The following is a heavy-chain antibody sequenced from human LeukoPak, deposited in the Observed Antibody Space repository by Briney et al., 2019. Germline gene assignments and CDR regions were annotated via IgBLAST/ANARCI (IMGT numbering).Heavy chain of an antibody. Sequence: PGGSLRLSCAASGFTFSSYGMHWVRQAPGKGLEWVAFIRYDGRSKYYADSVKGPFTISRDNSKNTLYLQMNSLRAEDTAVYYCAKDLSGWQDYWGQGTLVTVSS. J-gene: IGHJ4*02. CDR1: GFTFSSYG. CDR3: AKDLSGWQDY. D-gene: IGHD6-19*01. V-gene: IGHV3-30*02. CDR2: IRYDGRSK.